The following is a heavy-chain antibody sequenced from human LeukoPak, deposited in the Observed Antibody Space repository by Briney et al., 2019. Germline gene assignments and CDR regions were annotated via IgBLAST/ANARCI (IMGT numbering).Heavy chain of an antibody. Sequence: PGGSLRLSCVASGLTVSSNYMSWVRQAPGKGLEWVSVLYSVGDKYYADSVKGRFTISRDNAKNSLYLQMNSLRAEDTAVYYCARIGVSFYYYYGMDVWGQGTTVTVSS. V-gene: IGHV3-66*01. CDR2: LYSVGDK. J-gene: IGHJ6*02. CDR1: GLTVSSNY. CDR3: ARIGVSFYYYYGMDV.